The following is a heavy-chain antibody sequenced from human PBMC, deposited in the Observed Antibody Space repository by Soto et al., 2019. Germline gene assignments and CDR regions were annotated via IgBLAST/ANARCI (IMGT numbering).Heavy chain of an antibody. Sequence: SETLSLTCTVSGGSISSSSYYWGWIRQPPGKGLEWIGSIYYSGSTYYNPSLKSRVTISVDTSKNQFSLKLSSVTAADTAVYYCARPGYCSSTSCEFDHWGRGTLVTVSS. CDR3: ARPGYCSSTSCEFDH. J-gene: IGHJ4*02. V-gene: IGHV4-39*01. CDR2: IYYSGST. CDR1: GGSISSSSYY. D-gene: IGHD2-2*01.